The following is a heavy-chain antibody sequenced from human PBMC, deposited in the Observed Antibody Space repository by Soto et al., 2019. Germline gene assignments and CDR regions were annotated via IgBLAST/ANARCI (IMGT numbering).Heavy chain of an antibody. CDR3: ARVFWVPAASVAFDI. V-gene: IGHV4-34*01. CDR2: INHSGST. J-gene: IGHJ3*02. Sequence: QVQLQQWGAGLLKPSETLSLTCAVYGGSFSGYYWSWIRQPPGKGLEWIGEINHSGSTNYNPSLKSRVTISVDTSKNQFSLKLSSVTAADTAVYYCARVFWVPAASVAFDIWGQGTMVTVSS. CDR1: GGSFSGYY. D-gene: IGHD2-2*01.